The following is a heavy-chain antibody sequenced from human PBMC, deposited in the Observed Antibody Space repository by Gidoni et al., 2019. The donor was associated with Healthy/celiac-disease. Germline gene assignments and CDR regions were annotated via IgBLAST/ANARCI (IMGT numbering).Heavy chain of an antibody. CDR3: ARAAAHCTNGVCSNYYYYGMDV. CDR2: IYYSGST. J-gene: IGHJ6*02. V-gene: IGHV4-59*01. D-gene: IGHD2-8*01. Sequence: QVQLQESGPGLVKPSETLSLTCPVSGGPISSSYWSWLRQPPGKGLECIGYIYYSGSTNYNPSLKSRVTISVDTSKNQFSLKLSSVTAADTAVYYCARAAAHCTNGVCSNYYYYGMDVWGQGTTVTVSS. CDR1: GGPISSSY.